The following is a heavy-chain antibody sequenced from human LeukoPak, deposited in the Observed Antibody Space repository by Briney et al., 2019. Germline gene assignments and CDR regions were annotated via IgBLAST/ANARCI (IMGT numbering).Heavy chain of an antibody. Sequence: GGSLRLSCAASGFTFSSYAMSWVRQAPGKGLEWVSAISGSGGSTYYADSVKGRFTISRDNSKNTLYLQMNSLRAEDTAVYYCAKGEGPAAIRPGAFDIWDQGTMVTVSS. V-gene: IGHV3-23*01. CDR3: AKGEGPAAIRPGAFDI. CDR1: GFTFSSYA. J-gene: IGHJ3*02. D-gene: IGHD2-2*02. CDR2: ISGSGGST.